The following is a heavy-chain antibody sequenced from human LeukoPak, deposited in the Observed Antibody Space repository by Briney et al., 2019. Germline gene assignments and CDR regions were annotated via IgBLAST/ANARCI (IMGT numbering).Heavy chain of an antibody. J-gene: IGHJ4*02. V-gene: IGHV3-23*01. CDR2: IHGSGGST. CDR3: AKDRSLWFGELQN. CDR1: GFTFSSYA. D-gene: IGHD3-10*01. Sequence: GGSLRLSCAASGFTFSSYAMSGVRQAPGKGLEWVSGIHGSGGSTYYADSVKGRFTISRDNSKNTVYLEMNSLRAEDTALYYCAKDRSLWFGELQNWGQGTLVTVSS.